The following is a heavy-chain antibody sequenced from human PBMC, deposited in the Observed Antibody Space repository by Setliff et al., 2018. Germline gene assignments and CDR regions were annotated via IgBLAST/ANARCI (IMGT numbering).Heavy chain of an antibody. CDR3: ARGGTFRYFDF. D-gene: IGHD5-12*01. V-gene: IGHV4-59*01. Sequence: SETLSLTCTVSDGFLSTYYWSWIRQPPGKGLEWIGYVYYSGTANYSPSLRGRLTISVDTSKNQFSLKLKSVTAADTAVYYWARGGTFRYFDFWGQGAPVTVSS. CDR2: VYYSGTA. CDR1: DGFLSTYY. J-gene: IGHJ4*02.